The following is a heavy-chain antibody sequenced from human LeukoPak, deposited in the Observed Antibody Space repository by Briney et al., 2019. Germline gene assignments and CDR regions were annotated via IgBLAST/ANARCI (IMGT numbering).Heavy chain of an antibody. CDR3: ARVWFGELFGMDV. CDR1: GGSISSGDYY. CDR2: IYYSGST. Sequence: SETLSLTCTVSGGSISSGDYYWSWIRQPPGKGLEWIGYIYYSGSTYYNPSLKSRVTISVDTSKNQFSLKLSSVTAADTAVYYCARVWFGELFGMDVWGQGTTVTVSS. V-gene: IGHV4-30-4*01. D-gene: IGHD3-10*01. J-gene: IGHJ6*02.